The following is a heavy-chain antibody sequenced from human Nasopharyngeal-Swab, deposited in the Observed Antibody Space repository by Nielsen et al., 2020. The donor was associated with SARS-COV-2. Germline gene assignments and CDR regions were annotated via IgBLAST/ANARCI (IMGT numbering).Heavy chain of an antibody. CDR1: GGSFSGYY. CDR2: INHSGST. J-gene: IGHJ4*02. CDR3: ASGTGQEGSY. Sequence: SETLSLTCAVYGGSFSGYYWSWIRKPPGKGPEWIGEINHSGSTNYNPSLKSRVTISVDTSKNQFSLKLSSVTAADTAVYYCASGTGQEGSYWGQGTLVTVSS. V-gene: IGHV4-34*01.